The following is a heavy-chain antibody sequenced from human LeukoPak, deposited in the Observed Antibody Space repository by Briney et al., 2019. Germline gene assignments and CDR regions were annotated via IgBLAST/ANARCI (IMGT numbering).Heavy chain of an antibody. CDR3: ATGTPGRFLEWFRDYYYYYGMDV. V-gene: IGHV1-24*01. D-gene: IGHD3-3*01. J-gene: IGHJ6*02. Sequence: ASVKVSCKVSGYTLTELSMHWVRQAPGKGLEWMGGFDPEDGETIYAQKFQGRATMTEDTSTDTAYMELSSLRSEDTAVYYCATGTPGRFLEWFRDYYYYYGMDVWGQGTTVTVSS. CDR1: GYTLTELS. CDR2: FDPEDGET.